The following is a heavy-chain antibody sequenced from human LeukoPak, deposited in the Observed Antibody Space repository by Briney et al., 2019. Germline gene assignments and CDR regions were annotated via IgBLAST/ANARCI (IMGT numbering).Heavy chain of an antibody. J-gene: IGHJ4*02. Sequence: QAGGSLRLSCAASGITVSKNYMSWVRQAPGKGLEWVAVIYSGGSTYYADSVKGRFTMSRDNSKNTLYLQMNSLRAEDTAVYYCAILPRGDYWGQGTLVTVSS. CDR2: IYSGGST. CDR1: GITVSKNY. V-gene: IGHV3-66*01. CDR3: AILPRGDY.